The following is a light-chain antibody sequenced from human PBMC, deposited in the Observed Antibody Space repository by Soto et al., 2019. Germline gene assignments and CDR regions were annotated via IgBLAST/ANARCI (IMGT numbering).Light chain of an antibody. Sequence: QSVLTQPASVSGSPGQSITISCTGTSSDVGGYNYVSWYQQHPGKAPKLMIYEVSNRPSGVSNRFSGSKSGNTAPLTISGLQAEDEADYYCSSYTSSSTLLVFGTGTKLTVL. J-gene: IGLJ1*01. CDR3: SSYTSSSTLLV. CDR1: SSDVGGYNY. V-gene: IGLV2-14*01. CDR2: EVS.